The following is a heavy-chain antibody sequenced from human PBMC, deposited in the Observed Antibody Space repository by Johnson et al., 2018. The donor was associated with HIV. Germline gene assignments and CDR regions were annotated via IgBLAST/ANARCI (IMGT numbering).Heavy chain of an antibody. V-gene: IGHV3-66*03. J-gene: IGHJ3*02. CDR1: GFTVSSNY. D-gene: IGHD3-22*01. CDR3: ARDRSTPQPYYYDSSGYRGYSAFDI. CDR2: IYSGGST. Sequence: EMQLVESGGGLIQPGGSLRLSCAASGFTVSSNYMSWVRQAPGKGLEWVSVIYSGGSTYYADAVKGRFTFSRDNSKTTLYLQMNSLRAEDTAVYYCARDRSTPQPYYYDSSGYRGYSAFDIWGQGTMVTVSS.